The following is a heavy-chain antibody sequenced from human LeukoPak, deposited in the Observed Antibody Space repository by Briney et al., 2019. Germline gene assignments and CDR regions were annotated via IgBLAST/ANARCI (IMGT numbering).Heavy chain of an antibody. CDR1: GFTFSTFA. D-gene: IGHD4-11*01. J-gene: IGHJ4*02. CDR2: ISDIGRA. CDR3: SRERDSAFGY. Sequence: GGSLRLSCAASGFTFSTFAMSWFRQAPGKGLEWVSGISDIGRAYYAGSVKGRFTISRDNSKNMLFVQMNSLRVEDTAIYYCSRERDSAFGYWGQGTLVTVSS. V-gene: IGHV3-23*01.